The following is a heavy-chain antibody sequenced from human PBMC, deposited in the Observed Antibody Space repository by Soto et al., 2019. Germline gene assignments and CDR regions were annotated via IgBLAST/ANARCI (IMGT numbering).Heavy chain of an antibody. J-gene: IGHJ4*02. Sequence: GGSLRLSCVASGFTFISSFMGWVRQAPGKGLEWVSAISGSGGSTYYADSVKGRFTISRDNSKNTLYLQMNSLRAEDTAVYYCALSLPRYSPFDYWGQGTLVTVSS. CDR2: ISGSGGST. V-gene: IGHV3-23*01. D-gene: IGHD5-18*01. CDR3: ALSLPRYSPFDY. CDR1: GFTFISSF.